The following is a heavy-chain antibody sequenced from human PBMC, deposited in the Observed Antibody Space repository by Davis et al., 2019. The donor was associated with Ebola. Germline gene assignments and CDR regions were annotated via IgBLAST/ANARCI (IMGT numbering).Heavy chain of an antibody. CDR3: AKWDCSGGSCYGMDV. D-gene: IGHD2-15*01. V-gene: IGHV3-23*01. CDR1: GFTFSSYA. J-gene: IGHJ6*02. CDR2: ISGSGAST. Sequence: GESLKISCAASGFTFSSYAMNWVRQAPGKGLEWVSGISGSGASTYYADSVKGRFTISRDNSKNTLYLQMNSLRADDTAVYYCAKWDCSGGSCYGMDVWGQGTTVTVSS.